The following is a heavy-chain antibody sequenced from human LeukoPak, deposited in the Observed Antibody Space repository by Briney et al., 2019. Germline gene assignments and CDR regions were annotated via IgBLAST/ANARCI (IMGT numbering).Heavy chain of an antibody. D-gene: IGHD6-13*01. CDR1: GYTFTSYG. CDR3: ARVYSSSWSEENNWFDP. V-gene: IGHV1-18*01. CDR2: ISAYNGNT. J-gene: IGHJ5*02. Sequence: GASVKVSCKASGYTFTSYGISWVRQAPGQGLEWMGWISAYNGNTNYAQKLQGRVTMTTDTSTSTAYMELRSLRSEDTAVYYCARVYSSSWSEENNWFDPWGQGTLVTVSS.